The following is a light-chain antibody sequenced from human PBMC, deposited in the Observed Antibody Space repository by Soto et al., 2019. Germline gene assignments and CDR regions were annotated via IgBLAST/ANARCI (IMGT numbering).Light chain of an antibody. CDR1: SRDVALYNH. CDR3: SSYAGTDDFII. Sequence: QSALTQPASVSGSPGQSITISCTGTSRDVALYNHVSWYQHHPGKAPQLIIYEHNKRPPGVSSRFSASTSGVTASLTISGLQADDEADYPCSSYAGTDDFIIFGGGTKLTVL. CDR2: EHN. V-gene: IGLV2-23*01. J-gene: IGLJ2*01.